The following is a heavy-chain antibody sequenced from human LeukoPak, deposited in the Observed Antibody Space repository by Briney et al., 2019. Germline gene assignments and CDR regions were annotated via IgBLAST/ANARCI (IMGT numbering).Heavy chain of an antibody. D-gene: IGHD6-13*01. CDR3: AKDAGAAGGFYYFDY. J-gene: IGHJ4*02. Sequence: GGSLRLSCAASGFTFSSYWMSWVRQAPGKGLEWVANIKQDGSEKYYVDSVKGRFTISRDNAKNSLYLQMNSLRAEDTALYYRAKDAGAAGGFYYFDYWGQGTLVTVSS. CDR1: GFTFSSYW. V-gene: IGHV3-7*03. CDR2: IKQDGSEK.